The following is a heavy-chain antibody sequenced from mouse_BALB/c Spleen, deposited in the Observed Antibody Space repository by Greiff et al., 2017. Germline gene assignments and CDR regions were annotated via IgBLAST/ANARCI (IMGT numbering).Heavy chain of an antibody. D-gene: IGHD2-10*01. J-gene: IGHJ4*01. CDR1: GFTFSSYA. V-gene: IGHV5-6-5*01. CDR2: ISSGGST. Sequence: EVQLVESGGGLVKPGGSLKLSCAASGFTFSSYAMSWVRQTPEKRLEWVASISSGGSTYYPDSVKGRFTISRDNARNILYLQMSSLRSEDTAMYYCARGGSYYYAMDDWGQGTSVTVSS. CDR3: ARGGSYYYAMDD.